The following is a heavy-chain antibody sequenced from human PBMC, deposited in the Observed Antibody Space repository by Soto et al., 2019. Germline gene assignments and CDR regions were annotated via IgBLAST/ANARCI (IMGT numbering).Heavy chain of an antibody. CDR3: ARGRGYSGYDLGFDY. CDR1: AGTFSSYA. V-gene: IGHV1-69*06. CDR2: IIPIFGTA. Sequence: SVKFSSKASAGTFSSYAISWVRQAPGQGLEWMGGIIPIFGTANYAQRFQGRVPITADKSTSTVYMELSSLRSEDTAVYYSARGRGYSGYDLGFDYWGHGTLVTV. J-gene: IGHJ4*01. D-gene: IGHD5-12*01.